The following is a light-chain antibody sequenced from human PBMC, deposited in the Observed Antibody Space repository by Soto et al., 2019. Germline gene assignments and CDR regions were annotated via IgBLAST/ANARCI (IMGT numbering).Light chain of an antibody. Sequence: IVVTNSPATLSVSPGERATLSCRASQSVSSSYLAWYQQKPGQAPRLLIYGASTRATGIPARFSGSGSGTEFTLTISSLQSEDFAVYYCQQYNNWPRTFGQGTKVDIK. V-gene: IGKV3-15*01. J-gene: IGKJ1*01. CDR1: QSVSSSY. CDR2: GAS. CDR3: QQYNNWPRT.